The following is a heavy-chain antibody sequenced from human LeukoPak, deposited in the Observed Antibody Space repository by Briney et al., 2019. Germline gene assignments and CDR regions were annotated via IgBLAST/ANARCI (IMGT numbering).Heavy chain of an antibody. D-gene: IGHD6-25*01. CDR2: MSPKTGNT. CDR1: GYIFDRYD. CDR3: VRARYSSAWFDS. Sequence: ASVKVSCKASGYIFDRYDINWVRQVAGKGLEWMGWMSPKTGNTGYAQKFQGRVNMTSDTPMTTAYMDLNSLKSDDTAVYYCVRARYSSAWFDSWGHGTLVIVSS. V-gene: IGHV1-8*01. J-gene: IGHJ5*01.